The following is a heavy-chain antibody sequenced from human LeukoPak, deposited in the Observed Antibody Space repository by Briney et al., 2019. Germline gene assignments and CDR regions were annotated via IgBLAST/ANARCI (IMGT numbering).Heavy chain of an antibody. CDR3: AKDPSVYYGDYIIR. CDR1: GFTFSSYA. Sequence: GSLRLSCAASGFTFSSYAMSWVGQAPGNGLEWVSGFSVSDKTTYYADSVKGRFTISRDNSKNTLYLQINSLRAEDTAVYYCAKDPSVYYGDYIIRWGQGTLVIVSS. CDR2: FSVSDKTT. D-gene: IGHD4-17*01. V-gene: IGHV3-23*01. J-gene: IGHJ4*02.